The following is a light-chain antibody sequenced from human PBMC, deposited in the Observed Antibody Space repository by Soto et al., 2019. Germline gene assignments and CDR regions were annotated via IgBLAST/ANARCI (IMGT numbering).Light chain of an antibody. CDR3: MQGTHWPYT. CDR2: QVS. J-gene: IGKJ2*01. V-gene: IGKV2-30*01. CDR1: QSPAYSDGNTY. Sequence: DVVMTQSPLSLPVTLGQPASISCRSSQSPAYSDGNTYLNWFQQRPGQSPRRLIYQVSNRDSGVPDRFSGSRSSTDFTLTNSRVEAEDVGVYYCMQGTHWPYTFGKGTKLEIK.